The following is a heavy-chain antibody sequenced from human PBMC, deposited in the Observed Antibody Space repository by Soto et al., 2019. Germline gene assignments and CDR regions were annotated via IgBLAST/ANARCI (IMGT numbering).Heavy chain of an antibody. V-gene: IGHV3-48*01. D-gene: IGHD6-13*01. CDR3: ARINIAAAGIWFDP. J-gene: IGHJ5*02. CDR2: ISSSSSTI. CDR1: GFTFSSYS. Sequence: EVQLVESGGGLVQPGGSLRLSCAASGFTFSSYSMNWVRQAPGKGLEWVSYISSSSSTIYYADSVKGRFTISRDNAKNSLYLQMNSLRAEDTAVYYCARINIAAAGIWFDPWGQGTLVTVSS.